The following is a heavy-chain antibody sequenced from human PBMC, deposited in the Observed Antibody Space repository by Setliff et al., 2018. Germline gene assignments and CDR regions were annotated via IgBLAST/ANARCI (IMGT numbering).Heavy chain of an antibody. CDR2: INPNSGGT. J-gene: IGHJ4*02. CDR1: GYTFTGYY. CDR3: ARVRGLGSMVRGVDY. V-gene: IGHV1-2*02. D-gene: IGHD3-10*01. Sequence: ASVKVSCKASGYTFTGYYMHWVRQAPGQGLGWMGWINPNSGGTNYAQKFQGRVTMTRDTSISTAYMELSRLRSDDTAVYYCARVRGLGSMVRGVDYWGQGTLVTVSS.